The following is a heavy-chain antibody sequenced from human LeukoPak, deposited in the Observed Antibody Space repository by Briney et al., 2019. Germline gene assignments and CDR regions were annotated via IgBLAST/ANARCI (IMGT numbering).Heavy chain of an antibody. J-gene: IGHJ4*02. CDR2: IYPGDSDT. V-gene: IGHV5-51*01. CDR3: ARREWWEPYYFDY. D-gene: IGHD2-15*01. CDR1: GYSFTSYW. Sequence: GESLKISCKGSGYSFTSYWICWVRQMPGKGLEWMGIIYPGDSDTRYSPSFQGQVTISADKSISTAYLQWSSLKASDTAMYYCARREWWEPYYFDYWGQGTLVTVSS.